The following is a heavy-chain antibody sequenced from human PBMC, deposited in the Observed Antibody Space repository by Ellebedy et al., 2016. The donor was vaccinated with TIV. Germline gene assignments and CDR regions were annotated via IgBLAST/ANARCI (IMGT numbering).Heavy chain of an antibody. D-gene: IGHD1-26*01. J-gene: IGHJ4*02. CDR3: ARGGACRPYDF. CDR2: VAAYDGDT. Sequence: AASVKVSCKASGFIFANYGISWVRQASGQGLEWLGWVAAYDGDTDYTQGLQGRVTMTTDASTSTAYMELRSLRSADTAIYFCARGGACRPYDFWGQGTLVIVSS. V-gene: IGHV1-18*01. CDR1: GFIFANYG.